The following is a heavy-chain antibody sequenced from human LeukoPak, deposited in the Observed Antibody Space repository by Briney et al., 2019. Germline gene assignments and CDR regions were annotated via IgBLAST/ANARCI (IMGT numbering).Heavy chain of an antibody. Sequence: SETLSLTCTVSGGSISSYYWSWIRQPPGKGLEWIGSIYYSGSTYYNPSLKSRVTISVDTSKNQFSLKLSSVTAADTAVYYCASHCCSSTSCYEYNWFDPWGQGTLVTVSS. V-gene: IGHV4-59*05. CDR2: IYYSGST. CDR3: ASHCCSSTSCYEYNWFDP. CDR1: GGSISSYY. D-gene: IGHD2-2*01. J-gene: IGHJ5*02.